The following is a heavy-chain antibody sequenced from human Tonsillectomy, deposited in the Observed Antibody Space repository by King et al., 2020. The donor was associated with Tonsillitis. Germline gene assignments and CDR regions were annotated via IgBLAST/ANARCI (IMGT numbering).Heavy chain of an antibody. J-gene: IGHJ4*02. CDR1: GFTFSSYA. V-gene: IGHV3-30*04. Sequence: QLVQSGGGVVQPGRSLRLSCAASGFTFSSYAMHWVRQAPGKGLEWVAVISYDGSNKYYADSVKGRFTISRENSKNTLYLQMNSRRAEDTAVYYCARDGAWGYGYFQDYWGQGTLVTVSS. D-gene: IGHD3-22*01. CDR3: ARDGAWGYGYFQDY. CDR2: ISYDGSNK.